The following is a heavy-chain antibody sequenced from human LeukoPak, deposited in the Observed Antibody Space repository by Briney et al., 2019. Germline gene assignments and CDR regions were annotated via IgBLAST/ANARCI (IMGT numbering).Heavy chain of an antibody. V-gene: IGHV4-34*01. CDR1: GGSFSGYY. CDR2: INHSGST. J-gene: IGHJ3*02. CDR3: AKASSFADAFDI. D-gene: IGHD3-16*02. Sequence: PSETLSPTCAVYGGSFSGYYWSWIRQPPGKGLEWIGEINHSGSTNYNPSLKSRVTISVDTSKNQFSLKLSSVTAADTAVYYCAKASSFADAFDIWGQGTMVTVSS.